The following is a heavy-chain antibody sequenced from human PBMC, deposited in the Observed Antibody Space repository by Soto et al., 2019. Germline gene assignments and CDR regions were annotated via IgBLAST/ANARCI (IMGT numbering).Heavy chain of an antibody. D-gene: IGHD3-3*01. V-gene: IGHV3-43*01. J-gene: IGHJ6*02. CDR2: ITWNGGNT. CDR3: ARETLSFGSALDV. CDR1: GFRFDDYN. Sequence: AGSLILSCAASGFRFDDYNMHWVLQAPGKGLEWVSLITWNGGNTYYADSVKGRFTISRDGTTQSVSLQMTGLKREDTGLYYCARETLSFGSALDVWGQGTTVTVSS.